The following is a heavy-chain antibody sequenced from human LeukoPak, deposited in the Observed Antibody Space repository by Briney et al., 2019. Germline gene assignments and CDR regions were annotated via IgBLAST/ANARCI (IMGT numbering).Heavy chain of an antibody. CDR1: GYTFTSYD. CDR2: MNPNSGNT. J-gene: IGHJ4*02. Sequence: ASVKVSCKASGYTFTSYDINWVRQATGQGLEWMGWMNPNSGNTGYAQKFQGRVTITRNTSISTAYMELSSLRSEDTAVYYCARRRPVTEGTFGPFDYWGQGTLVTVSS. CDR3: ARRRPVTEGTFGPFDY. D-gene: IGHD3-10*01. V-gene: IGHV1-8*03.